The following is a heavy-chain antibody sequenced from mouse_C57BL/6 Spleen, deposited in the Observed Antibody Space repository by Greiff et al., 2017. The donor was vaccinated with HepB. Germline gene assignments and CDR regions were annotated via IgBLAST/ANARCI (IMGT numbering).Heavy chain of an antibody. CDR2: INPDSSTI. Sequence: EVKLVESGGGLVQPGGSLKLSCAASGIDFSRYWMSWVRRAPGKGLEWIGEINPDSSTINYAPSLKDKFIISRDNAKNTLYLQMSKVRSEDTALYYWARCPYYGKGPYYYAMDYWGQGTSVTVSS. CDR1: GIDFSRYW. D-gene: IGHD2-10*01. CDR3: ARCPYYGKGPYYYAMDY. J-gene: IGHJ4*01. V-gene: IGHV4-1*01.